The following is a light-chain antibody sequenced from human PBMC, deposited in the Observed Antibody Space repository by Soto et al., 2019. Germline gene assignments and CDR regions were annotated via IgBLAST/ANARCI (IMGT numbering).Light chain of an antibody. CDR1: QSVSSN. V-gene: IGKV3-15*01. J-gene: IGKJ5*01. CDR2: GAS. CDR3: QQYNKWPPIT. Sequence: EIVMTQSPATLSVSPGERATLSCRASQSVSSNLAWYQQKPGQAPRLLIYGASTRATGIPARFSGSGFGTEFTLTISSLQSEDFAVYYCQQYNKWPPITFGQGTQLEIK.